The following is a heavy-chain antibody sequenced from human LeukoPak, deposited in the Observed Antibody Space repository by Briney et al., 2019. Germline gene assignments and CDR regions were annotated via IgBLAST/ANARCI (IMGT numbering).Heavy chain of an antibody. CDR3: AKNIVVVVAAARHNWFDP. CDR1: GFTFSDYY. V-gene: IGHV3-30*02. D-gene: IGHD2-15*01. Sequence: PGGSLRLSCAASGFTFSDYYMSWIRQAPGKGLEWVAFIRYDGSNKYYADSVKGRFTISRDNSKNTLYLQMNSLRAEDTAVYYCAKNIVVVVAAARHNWFDPWGQGTLVTVSS. J-gene: IGHJ5*02. CDR2: IRYDGSNK.